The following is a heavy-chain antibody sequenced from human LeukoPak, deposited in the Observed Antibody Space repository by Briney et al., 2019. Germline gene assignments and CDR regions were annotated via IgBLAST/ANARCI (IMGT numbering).Heavy chain of an antibody. CDR3: ARRPTYYDFWSGPSGDAFDI. Sequence: GESLKISCKGSGYSFTSYWIGWVRQMPGKGLEWMGIIYPGDSDTRYSPSFQGQVTISADKSISTAYLQWSSLKASDTAMYYCARRPTYYDFWSGPSGDAFDIWGQGTMVTVFS. J-gene: IGHJ3*02. V-gene: IGHV5-51*01. CDR2: IYPGDSDT. CDR1: GYSFTSYW. D-gene: IGHD3-3*01.